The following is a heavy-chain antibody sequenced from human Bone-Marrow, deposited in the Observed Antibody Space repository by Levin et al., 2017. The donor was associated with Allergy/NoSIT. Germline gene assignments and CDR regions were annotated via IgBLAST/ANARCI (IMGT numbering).Heavy chain of an antibody. J-gene: IGHJ4*02. CDR3: AKDSADGSGFYYDYFDS. Sequence: GGSLRLSCAASGFTFSDYGLKWVRQAPGKGLEWVATITFDGSHNIYADSVKGRFTISRDDAKNTLFLQMNSLRTEDTAVYFCAKDSADGSGFYYDYFDSWGQGSQVSVSS. D-gene: IGHD3-22*01. V-gene: IGHV3-30*18. CDR2: ITFDGSHN. CDR1: GFTFSDYG.